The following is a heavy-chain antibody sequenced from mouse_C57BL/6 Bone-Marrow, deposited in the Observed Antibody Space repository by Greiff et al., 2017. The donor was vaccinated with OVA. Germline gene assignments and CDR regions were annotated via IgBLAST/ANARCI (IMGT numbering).Heavy chain of an antibody. CDR3: ARTYSNYGGAMDY. Sequence: QVQLQQPGAELVKPGASVKLSCKASGYTFTSYWMQWVKQRPGQGLEWIGEIDPSDSYTNYNQQFKGKATLTVDTSSSTAYMQLSSLTSEDSAVYYCARTYSNYGGAMDYWGQGTSVTVSS. V-gene: IGHV1-50*01. CDR1: GYTFTSYW. CDR2: IDPSDSYT. D-gene: IGHD2-5*01. J-gene: IGHJ4*01.